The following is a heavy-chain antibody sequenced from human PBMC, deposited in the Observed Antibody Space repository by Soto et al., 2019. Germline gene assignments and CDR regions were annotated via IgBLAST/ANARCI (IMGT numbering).Heavy chain of an antibody. CDR2: IDPSDSCT. D-gene: IGHD6-19*01. CDR3: VRHRFSSAWYAY. J-gene: IGHJ4*02. V-gene: IGHV5-10-1*01. CDR1: GYSFVSYW. Sequence: GESLKISCKGSGYSFVSYWISWVRQMPGKGLEWMGTIDPSDSCTNYSPSFQGHVTISVDKSISTAYLQWSSLKASDTAMYYCVRHRFSSAWYAYWGQGTLVTVSS.